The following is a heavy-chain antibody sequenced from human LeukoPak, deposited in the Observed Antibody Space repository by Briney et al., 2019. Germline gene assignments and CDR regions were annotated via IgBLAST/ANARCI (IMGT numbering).Heavy chain of an antibody. Sequence: QPGGSLRLSCAASGFTVSINYMSWVRQAPGKGLEWVSVIYSGGGTYYADSVKGRFTISRDNSKNTLYLQMNSLRAEDTAVYYCGRENHYYDSSGYYFKIDYWGQGTLVTVSS. CDR2: IYSGGGT. J-gene: IGHJ4*02. CDR1: GFTVSINY. V-gene: IGHV3-53*01. D-gene: IGHD3-22*01. CDR3: GRENHYYDSSGYYFKIDY.